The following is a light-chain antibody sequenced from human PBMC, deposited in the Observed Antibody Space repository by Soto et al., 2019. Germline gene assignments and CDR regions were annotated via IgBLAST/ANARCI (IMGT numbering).Light chain of an antibody. J-gene: IGKJ4*01. CDR2: DAS. V-gene: IGKV3-15*01. CDR1: QSVGTS. Sequence: EVVMTQSPATLSVSPGERATLSCRASQSVGTSLAWYQQKPGQAPRLLIYDASTRATGFPARFSGSGSGTEFNLTISSLQSEDFAVYYCQQHSNWPLTFGGGTKVEIK. CDR3: QQHSNWPLT.